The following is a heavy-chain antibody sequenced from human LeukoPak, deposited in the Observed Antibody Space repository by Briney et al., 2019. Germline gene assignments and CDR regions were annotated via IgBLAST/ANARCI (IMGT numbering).Heavy chain of an antibody. Sequence: PGGSLRLSCAASGFTFSSYGMPWVRQAPGKGLEWVAVISYDGSNKYYADSVKGRFTISRDNSKNTLYLQMSSPRAEDTAVYYCAKDGRGSLAWWGQGTLVTVSS. J-gene: IGHJ4*02. CDR2: ISYDGSNK. D-gene: IGHD3-16*01. CDR1: GFTFSSYG. CDR3: AKDGRGSLAW. V-gene: IGHV3-30*18.